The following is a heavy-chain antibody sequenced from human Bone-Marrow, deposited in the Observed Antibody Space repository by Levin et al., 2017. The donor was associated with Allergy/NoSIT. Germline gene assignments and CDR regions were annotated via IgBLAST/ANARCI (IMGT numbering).Heavy chain of an antibody. CDR2: ISYDGSNK. CDR1: GFTFSSYA. V-gene: IGHV3-30-3*01. D-gene: IGHD2-2*01. Sequence: GESLKISCAASGFTFSSYAMHWVRQAPGKGLEWVAVISYDGSNKYYADSVKGRFTISRDNSKNTLYLQMNSLRAEDTAVYYCARPMGDIVVVPAAMVERGMDYGMDVWGQGTTVTVSS. J-gene: IGHJ6*02. CDR3: ARPMGDIVVVPAAMVERGMDYGMDV.